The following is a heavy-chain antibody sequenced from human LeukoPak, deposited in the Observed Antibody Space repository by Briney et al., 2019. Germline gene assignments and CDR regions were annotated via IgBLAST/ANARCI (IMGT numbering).Heavy chain of an antibody. CDR1: GYTFTGYY. V-gene: IGHV1-2*02. J-gene: IGHJ4*02. CDR3: ARGGGGDRLDY. Sequence: ASVKVSCKASGYTFTGYYMHWVRQAPGQGLEWMGWINPNSGGTNYAQKFQGRVTLTRDTSTSTVYMELSSLTPEDTAVYYCARGGGGDRLDYWGQGTLVTVSS. D-gene: IGHD3-3*01. CDR2: INPNSGGT.